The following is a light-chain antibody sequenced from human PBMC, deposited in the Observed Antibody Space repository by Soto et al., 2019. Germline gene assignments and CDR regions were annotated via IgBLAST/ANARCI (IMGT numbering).Light chain of an antibody. CDR3: SSYAGRNIVL. J-gene: IGLJ2*01. Sequence: QSALTQPPSASGSPGQSVTIACTGTSSDVGGSKYVSWYQQHPGKAPKLMIYEVNKRPSGVPDRFSGSKSGHTASLTVSGLQADDEADYFCSSYAGRNIVLFGGGTKLTVL. CDR2: EVN. V-gene: IGLV2-8*01. CDR1: SSDVGGSKY.